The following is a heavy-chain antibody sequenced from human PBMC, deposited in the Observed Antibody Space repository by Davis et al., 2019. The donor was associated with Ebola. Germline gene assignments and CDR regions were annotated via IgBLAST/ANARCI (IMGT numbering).Heavy chain of an antibody. CDR1: GGSISSSSYY. D-gene: IGHD5-18*01. Sequence: MPSETLSLTCTVSGGSISSSSYYWGWIRQPPGKGLEWIGSICYSGSTYYNPSLMRRVTISVDTSKNQFSLKLSSVTAADTAVYYCARLSDAGIQLWPSIDYWGQGTLVTVSS. J-gene: IGHJ4*02. V-gene: IGHV4-39*01. CDR2: ICYSGST. CDR3: ARLSDAGIQLWPSIDY.